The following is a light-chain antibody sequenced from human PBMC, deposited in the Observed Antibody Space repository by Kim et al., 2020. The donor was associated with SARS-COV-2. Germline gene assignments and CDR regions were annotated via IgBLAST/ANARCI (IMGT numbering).Light chain of an antibody. Sequence: ALGQTVRTTCKGDSLRSYYATGYQQKPGQAPILVIYGKNNRPSGIPDRFSGSSSGNTASLTITGTQAGDEADYYCNSRDSNNNVLFGGGTQLTVL. CDR3: NSRDSNNNVL. CDR2: GKN. J-gene: IGLJ2*01. V-gene: IGLV3-19*01. CDR1: SLRSYY.